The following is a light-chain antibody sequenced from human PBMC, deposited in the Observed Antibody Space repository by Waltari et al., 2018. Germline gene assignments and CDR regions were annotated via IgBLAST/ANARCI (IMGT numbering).Light chain of an antibody. CDR1: QGISTY. J-gene: IGKJ2*01. Sequence: DIQVTQPPSSPSASVGDRVTIACRASQGISTYLNWYQQKPGKAPNVLIYGASSLQSGVPSRFSGSGSGTDFTLTISSLQPEDFATYYCQQGYNTPYTFGQGTKLDIK. CDR3: QQGYNTPYT. CDR2: GAS. V-gene: IGKV1-39*01.